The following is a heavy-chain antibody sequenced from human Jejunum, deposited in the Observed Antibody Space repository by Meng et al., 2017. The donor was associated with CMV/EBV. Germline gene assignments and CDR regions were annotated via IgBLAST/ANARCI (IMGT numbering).Heavy chain of an antibody. J-gene: IGHJ3*02. V-gene: IGHV3-30*02. Sequence: CSASGFTFSDYGMHWVSQAPGKGLEWVTFIRYDGTAKYYADSVKGRFAISRDNSKNTVYLQMNSLRAEDTGVFYCAAHFWSGAFHIWGQGTTVTVSS. CDR1: GFTFSDYG. CDR2: IRYDGTAK. CDR3: AAHFWSGAFHI. D-gene: IGHD3-3*02.